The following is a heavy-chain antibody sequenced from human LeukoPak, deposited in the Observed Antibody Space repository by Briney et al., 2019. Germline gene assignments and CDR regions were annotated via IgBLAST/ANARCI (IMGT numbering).Heavy chain of an antibody. CDR3: ASGAGSAMVTTNFDY. V-gene: IGHV1-69*13. J-gene: IGHJ4*02. CDR2: IIPIFGTA. Sequence: ASVKVSCKASGGTFSSYAISWVRQAPGQGLEWMEGIIPIFGTANYAQKFQGRVTITADESTSTAYMELSSLRSEDTAVYYCASGAGSAMVTTNFDYWGQGTLVTVSS. D-gene: IGHD5-18*01. CDR1: GGTFSSYA.